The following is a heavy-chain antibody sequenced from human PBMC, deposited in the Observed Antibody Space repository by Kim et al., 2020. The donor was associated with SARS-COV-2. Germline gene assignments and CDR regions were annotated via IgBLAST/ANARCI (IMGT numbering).Heavy chain of an antibody. J-gene: IGHJ6*02. Sequence: GGSLRLSCAASGFTFSSYSMNWVRQAPGKGLEWVSSISSSSSYIYDADSVKGRFTISRDNAKNSLYLQMNSLRAEDTAVYYCARDEGYCSGGSCYSYGMDVGGQGATVTVSS. CDR1: GFTFSSYS. CDR3: ARDEGYCSGGSCYSYGMDV. V-gene: IGHV3-21*01. D-gene: IGHD2-15*01. CDR2: ISSSSSYI.